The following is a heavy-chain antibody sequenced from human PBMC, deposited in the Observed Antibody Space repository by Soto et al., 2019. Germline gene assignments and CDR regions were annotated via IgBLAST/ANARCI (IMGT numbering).Heavy chain of an antibody. D-gene: IGHD1-26*01. CDR1: GFTVSSNY. CDR2: IYSGGST. V-gene: IGHV3-66*01. Sequence: GGSLRLSCAASGFTVSSNYMSWVRQAPGKGLEWVSVIYSGGSTYYADSVKGRFTISRDNSKNTLYLQMNSLRAEDTAVYYCARAKWGADDAFDIWGQGTMVTVSS. J-gene: IGHJ3*02. CDR3: ARAKWGADDAFDI.